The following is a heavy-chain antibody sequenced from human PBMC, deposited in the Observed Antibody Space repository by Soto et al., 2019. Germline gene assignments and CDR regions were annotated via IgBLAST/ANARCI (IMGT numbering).Heavy chain of an antibody. CDR1: GITFSSAW. D-gene: IGHD2-2*01. CDR2: IKSITDGGTT. V-gene: IGHV3-15*01. CDR3: TTDSADIVVVPATFGMDV. J-gene: IGHJ6*02. Sequence: GGSLRLSCAASGITFSSAWMTWVRQAPGKGLEWVGRIKSITDGGTTDYAAPVKGRFTISRDDSKDTLYLQMNNLRTEDTAVYHCTTDSADIVVVPATFGMDVWGQGTTVTVSS.